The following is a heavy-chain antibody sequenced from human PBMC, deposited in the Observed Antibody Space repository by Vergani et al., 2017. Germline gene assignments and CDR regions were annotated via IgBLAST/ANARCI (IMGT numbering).Heavy chain of an antibody. V-gene: IGHV3-20*04. D-gene: IGHD3-10*01. CDR2: VKWNGDSS. CDR1: GFTFGDYE. Sequence: EVQLVESGGGVVRPGGSLRLSCAASGFTFGDYEMNWVRQAPGKGLEWVSRVKWNGDSSVYADSVKGRFTISRDNAKNSLYLKMTSLRAEDTAFYYCARRGSGNTYYFDYWGQGALVTVSS. J-gene: IGHJ4*02. CDR3: ARRGSGNTYYFDY.